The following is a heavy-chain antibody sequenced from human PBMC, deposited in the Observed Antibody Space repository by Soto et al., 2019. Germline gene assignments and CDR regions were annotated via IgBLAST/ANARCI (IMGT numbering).Heavy chain of an antibody. CDR1: GFTFSSYA. Sequence: QVQLVESGGGVVQPGRSLRLSCAASGFTFSSYAMHWVRQAPGKGLEWVAVISYDGSNKYYADSVKGRFTISRDNSKNTLYLQMNSLRAEDTAVYYCSRERPYCTYGVCYPYYYYYGMDVWGPGTTVTVSS. D-gene: IGHD2-8*01. CDR3: SRERPYCTYGVCYPYYYYYGMDV. J-gene: IGHJ6*02. CDR2: ISYDGSNK. V-gene: IGHV3-30-3*01.